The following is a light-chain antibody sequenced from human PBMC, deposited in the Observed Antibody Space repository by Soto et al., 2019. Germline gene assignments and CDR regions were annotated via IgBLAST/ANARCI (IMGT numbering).Light chain of an antibody. CDR1: SRDVGSYDL. CDR2: EAN. CDR3: CSYAGGGTYV. Sequence: QSVLTKPASVSGAPGQSTTISCTGPSRDVGSYDLVSWYQQHPGKAPNLMIYEANKRPSGVSSRFSGSKSGNTASLTISGLQADDEASYSCCSYAGGGTYVFGTGTKVTVL. J-gene: IGLJ1*01. V-gene: IGLV2-23*01.